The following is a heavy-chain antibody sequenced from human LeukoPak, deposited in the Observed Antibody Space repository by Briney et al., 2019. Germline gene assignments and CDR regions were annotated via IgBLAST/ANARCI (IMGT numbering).Heavy chain of an antibody. CDR1: GGSISSYY. D-gene: IGHD1-1*01. CDR2: IYGSGST. J-gene: IGHJ5*02. CDR3: AREGTSGTHLNWFDP. Sequence: PSETLSLTCTVSGGSISSYYWSRIRQPPGKGLEWVVHIYGSGSTNYNPSLNSRVTLSVDTSKNQFSLKLSSVTAADTAVYYCAREGTSGTHLNWFDPWGQGTLVTVSS. V-gene: IGHV4-59*01.